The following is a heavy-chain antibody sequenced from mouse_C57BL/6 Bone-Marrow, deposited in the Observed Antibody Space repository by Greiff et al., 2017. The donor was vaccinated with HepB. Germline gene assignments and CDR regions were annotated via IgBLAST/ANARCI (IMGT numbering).Heavy chain of an antibody. CDR2: ISSGGSYT. J-gene: IGHJ1*03. CDR3: ASHERYWYFDV. Sequence: DVKLVESGGDLVKPGGSLKLSCAASGFTFSSYGMSWVRQTPDKRLEWVGTISSGGSYTYYPDSVKGLFTMSRDNANNTLYMQMSSLKSEDSAMYDCASHERYWYFDVCGTGTTVTVSS. V-gene: IGHV5-6*02. CDR1: GFTFSSYG.